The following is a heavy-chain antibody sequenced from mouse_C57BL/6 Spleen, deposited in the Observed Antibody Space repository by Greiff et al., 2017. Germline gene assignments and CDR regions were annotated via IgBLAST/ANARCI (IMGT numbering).Heavy chain of an antibody. CDR3: ARDGGSSDYFDY. Sequence: QVQLQQPGAELVKPGASVKLSCKASGYTFTSYWMHWVKQRPGRGLEWIGRIDPNSGGTKYNEKFKSKATLTVDKPSSTAYMQLRSLTAEDSAVXDCARDGGSSDYFDYWGQGTTLTVSS. CDR2: IDPNSGGT. CDR1: GYTFTSYW. D-gene: IGHD1-1*01. V-gene: IGHV1-72*01. J-gene: IGHJ2*01.